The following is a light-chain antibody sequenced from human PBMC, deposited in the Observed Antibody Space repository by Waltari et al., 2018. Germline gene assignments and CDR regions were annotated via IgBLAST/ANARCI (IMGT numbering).Light chain of an antibody. CDR3: QSYDSSLSGVV. Sequence: QSVLTQPPSVSAAPGQRVTISCTGSSSNIGARHDVQCDQHLPGAAPELLTYASTNRPSGVPDLISASKSGTSASLAITGLQAADEAVYYCQSYDSSLSGVVFGGGTKLTVL. CDR2: AST. J-gene: IGLJ2*01. CDR1: SSNIGARHD. V-gene: IGLV1-40*01.